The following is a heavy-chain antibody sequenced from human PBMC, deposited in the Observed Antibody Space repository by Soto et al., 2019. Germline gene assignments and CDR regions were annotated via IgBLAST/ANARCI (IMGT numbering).Heavy chain of an antibody. Sequence: ASVKVSCKASGYTFTSYGISWVRQAPGQGLEWMGWISAYNGNTNYAQKLQGRVTMTTDTSTSTAYMELRSLRSDDTAVYYCARDQRITMIVVVTPSYGMDVWGQGTTVTSP. D-gene: IGHD3-22*01. CDR1: GYTFTSYG. CDR3: ARDQRITMIVVVTPSYGMDV. CDR2: ISAYNGNT. V-gene: IGHV1-18*01. J-gene: IGHJ6*02.